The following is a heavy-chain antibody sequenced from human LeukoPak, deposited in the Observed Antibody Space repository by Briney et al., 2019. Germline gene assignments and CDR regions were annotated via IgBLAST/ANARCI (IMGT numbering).Heavy chain of an antibody. Sequence: ASVKVSCKASGYTFTSYYMHWVRQAPGQGLEWMGWINTNTGNPTYAQGFTGRFVFSLDTSVSTAYLQISSLKAEDTAVYYCARVGAYSSSPRMKYYYYYMDVWGKGTTVTVSS. J-gene: IGHJ6*03. V-gene: IGHV7-4-1*02. CDR2: INTNTGNP. D-gene: IGHD6-6*01. CDR1: GYTFTSYY. CDR3: ARVGAYSSSPRMKYYYYYMDV.